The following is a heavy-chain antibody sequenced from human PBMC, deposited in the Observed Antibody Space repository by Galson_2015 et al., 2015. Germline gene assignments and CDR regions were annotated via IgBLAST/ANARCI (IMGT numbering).Heavy chain of an antibody. J-gene: IGHJ4*02. Sequence: SLRLSCAASGFTFSSYAMSWVRQAPGKGLEWVSAISGSGGSTYYADSVKGRFTISRDNSKNTLYLQMNSLRAEDTAVYYCTTGDDYGDYHLGWGQGTLVTVSS. CDR2: ISGSGGST. CDR3: TTGDDYGDYHLG. D-gene: IGHD4-17*01. V-gene: IGHV3-23*01. CDR1: GFTFSSYA.